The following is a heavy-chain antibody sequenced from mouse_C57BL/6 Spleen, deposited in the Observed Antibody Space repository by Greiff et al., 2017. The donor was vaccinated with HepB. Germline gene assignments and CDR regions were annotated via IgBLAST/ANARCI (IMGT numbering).Heavy chain of an antibody. V-gene: IGHV1-18*01. CDR3: ARINYSNYEYYAMDY. J-gene: IGHJ4*01. Sequence: VQLKQSGPELVKPGASVKIPCKASGYTFTDYNMDWVKQSHGKSLEWIGDINPNNGGTIYNQKFKGKATLTVDKSSSTAYMELRSLTYEDTAVYYCARINYSNYEYYAMDYWGQGTSVTVSS. CDR2: INPNNGGT. D-gene: IGHD2-5*01. CDR1: GYTFTDYN.